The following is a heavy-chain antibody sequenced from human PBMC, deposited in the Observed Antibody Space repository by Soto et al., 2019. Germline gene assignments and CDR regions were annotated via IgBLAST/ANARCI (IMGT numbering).Heavy chain of an antibody. CDR3: ARDPHYDFWIGYYKGGSYGMDV. V-gene: IGHV3-48*03. CDR1: GFTFSSYE. D-gene: IGHD3-3*01. CDR2: ISSSGSNI. Sequence: PGGSLRPSCAASGFTFSSYEMNWVRQAPGKGLEWVSYISSSGSNIYYVDSVRGRFTISRDNAKNSLYLQMNSLRAEDTAVYYCARDPHYDFWIGYYKGGSYGMDVWGQGTTVTVSS. J-gene: IGHJ6*02.